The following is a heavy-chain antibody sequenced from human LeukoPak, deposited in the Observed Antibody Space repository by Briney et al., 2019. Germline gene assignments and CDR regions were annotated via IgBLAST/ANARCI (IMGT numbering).Heavy chain of an antibody. CDR2: INPNSGGT. Sequence: ASVKVSCKASGYTFTGYYMHWVRQAPGQGLEWMGWINPNSGGTNYAQKFQGRVTMTRDTSISTAYMELSRLRSDDTAAYYCARLYGDYGDHFDYWGQGTLVTVSS. J-gene: IGHJ4*02. D-gene: IGHD4-17*01. CDR3: ARLYGDYGDHFDY. CDR1: GYTFTGYY. V-gene: IGHV1-2*02.